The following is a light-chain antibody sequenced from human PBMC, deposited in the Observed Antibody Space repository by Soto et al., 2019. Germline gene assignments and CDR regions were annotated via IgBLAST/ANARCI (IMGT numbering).Light chain of an antibody. Sequence: EIVLTQSPGTLSLSPGERATLSFRASQSVSSSYLAWYQQKPGQAPRLLIYGASSRATGIPDRFSGSGSVTDVTLTISRLEPEDFAVYYCQQYGSSPQTFGQGTKVEIK. J-gene: IGKJ1*01. V-gene: IGKV3-20*01. CDR2: GAS. CDR3: QQYGSSPQT. CDR1: QSVSSSY.